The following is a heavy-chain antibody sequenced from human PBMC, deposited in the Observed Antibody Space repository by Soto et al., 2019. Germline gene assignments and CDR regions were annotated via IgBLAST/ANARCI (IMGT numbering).Heavy chain of an antibody. CDR3: ARDFSPDGSGITDY. Sequence: ASVNVSCKAAGYTFTSYGISWVRQAPGQGLEWMGWISAYNGNTNYAQKLQGRVTMTTDTSTSTAYMELRSLRSDDTAVYYCARDFSPDGSGITDYWGQGTLVTGSS. CDR1: GYTFTSYG. D-gene: IGHD3-10*01. CDR2: ISAYNGNT. J-gene: IGHJ4*02. V-gene: IGHV1-18*01.